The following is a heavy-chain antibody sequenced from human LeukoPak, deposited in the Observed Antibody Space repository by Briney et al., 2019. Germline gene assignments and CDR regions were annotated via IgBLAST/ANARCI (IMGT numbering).Heavy chain of an antibody. D-gene: IGHD3-10*01. CDR1: GYTFTGYY. CDR3: ARVPYYYGSGGFDY. V-gene: IGHV1-2*02. Sequence: ASVKVSCKASGYTFTGYYMHWVRQAPGQGLEWMGWINPNSGGTNYAQKFQGRVTMTRDTSISTAYMELSRLKSDDTAVYHCARVPYYYGSGGFDYWGQGTLVTVSS. CDR2: INPNSGGT. J-gene: IGHJ4*02.